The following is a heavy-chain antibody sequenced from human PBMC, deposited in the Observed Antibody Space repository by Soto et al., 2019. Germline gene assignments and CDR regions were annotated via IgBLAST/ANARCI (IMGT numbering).Heavy chain of an antibody. CDR3: AREGESVVVPALLMDV. D-gene: IGHD2-2*01. CDR1: GYTFTSYD. CDR2: MNPNSGNT. V-gene: IGHV1-8*01. J-gene: IGHJ6*04. Sequence: ASVKVSCKASGYTFTSYDINWVRQATGQRLEWMGWMNPNSGNTGYAQKFQGRVTMTRNTSISTAYMELSSLRSEDTAVYYCAREGESVVVPALLMDVWGKGTTVTVSS.